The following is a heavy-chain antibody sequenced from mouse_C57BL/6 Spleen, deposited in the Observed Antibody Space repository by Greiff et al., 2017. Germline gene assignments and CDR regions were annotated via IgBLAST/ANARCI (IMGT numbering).Heavy chain of an antibody. J-gene: IGHJ4*01. D-gene: IGHD3-2*02. CDR2: ISDGGSYT. CDR1: GFTFSSYA. V-gene: IGHV5-4*01. Sequence: EVQLVESGGGLVKPGGSLKLSCAASGFTFSSYAMSWVRQTPEKRLEWVATISDGGSYTYYPDNVKGRFTISRDNAKNNLYLQMSHLKSEDTAMYYWARDRGDSSGRYAMDYWGQGTSVTVSS. CDR3: ARDRGDSSGRYAMDY.